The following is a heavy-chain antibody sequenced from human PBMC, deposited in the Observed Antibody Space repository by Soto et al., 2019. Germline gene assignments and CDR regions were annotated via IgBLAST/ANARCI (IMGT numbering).Heavy chain of an antibody. V-gene: IGHV3-23*01. CDR3: ARVAGALLPFDY. Sequence: RGSLRLSCAASGFTFTKYAMTWVRQAPGKGLEWVSALASSGDKTYYADSVKGRFTISRDIARSMVYLQLNSLRAEDTAIYYCARVAGALLPFDYWGQGILVTVSS. CDR2: LASSGDKT. CDR1: GFTFTKYA. D-gene: IGHD7-27*01. J-gene: IGHJ4*02.